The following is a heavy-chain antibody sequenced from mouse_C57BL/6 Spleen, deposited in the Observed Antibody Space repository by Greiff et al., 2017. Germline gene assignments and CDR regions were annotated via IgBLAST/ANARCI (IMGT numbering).Heavy chain of an antibody. CDR1: GYTFTDYY. J-gene: IGHJ4*01. CDR2: INPNNGGT. V-gene: IGHV1-26*01. Sequence: EVQLQQSGPELVKPGASVKISCKASGYTFTDYYMNWVKQSHGKSLEWIGDINPNNGGTSYNQKFKGKATLTVDKSSSTAYMELRSLTSEDSAVYYCAISGYYGSQDYWGQGTSVTVSS. D-gene: IGHD1-1*01. CDR3: AISGYYGSQDY.